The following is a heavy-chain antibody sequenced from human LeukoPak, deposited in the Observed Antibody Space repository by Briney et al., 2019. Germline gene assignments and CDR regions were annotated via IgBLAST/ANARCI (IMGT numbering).Heavy chain of an antibody. D-gene: IGHD3-3*01. CDR1: GFTFSSYA. CDR3: TKEGGLYDSGGYFDY. CDR2: IDSSNTI. V-gene: IGHV3-23*03. J-gene: IGHJ4*02. Sequence: GGSLRLSCAASGFTFSSYAMSWVRQAPGKGLEWLLYIDSSNTIYIADSVKGRFTFSRDDSKNTLYLQMNSLRAEDTAVYYCTKEGGLYDSGGYFDYWGQGTLVTVSS.